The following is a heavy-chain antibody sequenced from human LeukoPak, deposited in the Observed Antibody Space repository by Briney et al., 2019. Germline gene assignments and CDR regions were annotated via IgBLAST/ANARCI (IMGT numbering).Heavy chain of an antibody. Sequence: ASVKVSCKASGCTFTSYDIHWVRQATGQGLEWMGWMNPNSGNTGYAQKFQGRVTMTRNTSISTAYMELSSLRSEDTAVYYCARRHDYGDYGEFDYWGQGTLVTVSS. CDR1: GCTFTSYD. CDR3: ARRHDYGDYGEFDY. D-gene: IGHD4-17*01. V-gene: IGHV1-8*01. CDR2: MNPNSGNT. J-gene: IGHJ4*02.